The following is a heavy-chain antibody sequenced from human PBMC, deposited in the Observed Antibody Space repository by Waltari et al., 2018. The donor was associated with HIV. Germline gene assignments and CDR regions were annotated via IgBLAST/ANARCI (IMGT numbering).Heavy chain of an antibody. J-gene: IGHJ3*02. Sequence: QVQLQESGPGLVKPSQTLSLTCTVSGGSISSGSYYWSWIRQPAGKGLEWFGRIYTSGSTNYIPSLKGRVTISVATSKNQFSLKLSSVTAADTAVYYCARRGIQLWFYAFDIWGQGTMVTVSS. D-gene: IGHD5-18*01. CDR3: ARRGIQLWFYAFDI. CDR2: IYTSGST. V-gene: IGHV4-61*02. CDR1: GGSISSGSYY.